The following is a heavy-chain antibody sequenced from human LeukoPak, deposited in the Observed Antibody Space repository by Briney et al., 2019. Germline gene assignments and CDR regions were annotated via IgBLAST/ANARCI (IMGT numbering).Heavy chain of an antibody. CDR1: GFTFINAW. D-gene: IGHD1-26*01. CDR2: IKAKAHGGTI. J-gene: IGHJ6*03. CDR3: AREVNSGSYYYYYYYMDV. V-gene: IGHV3-15*01. Sequence: PGGSLRLSCAASGFTFINAWMAWVRQAPGKGLEWVGRIKAKAHGGTIEYAAPVKGRFTISRDDSKNTLYLQMNSLKTEDTAVYYCAREVNSGSYYYYYYYMDVWGKGTTVTISS.